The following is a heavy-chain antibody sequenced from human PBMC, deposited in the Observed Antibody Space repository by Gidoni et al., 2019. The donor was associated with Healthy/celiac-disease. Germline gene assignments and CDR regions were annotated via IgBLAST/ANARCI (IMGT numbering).Heavy chain of an antibody. Sequence: EVQLLESGGGLVQPGASLRLSCSASGFTFSTYAMSWVRQAPGKGLEWVSAISGSGGSTYYADSVKGRFTISRDNSKNTLYLQMNSLRAEDTAVYYCAKDSRKYSSSWYYFDYWGQGTLVTVSS. CDR1: GFTFSTYA. J-gene: IGHJ4*02. CDR2: ISGSGGST. V-gene: IGHV3-23*01. D-gene: IGHD6-13*01. CDR3: AKDSRKYSSSWYYFDY.